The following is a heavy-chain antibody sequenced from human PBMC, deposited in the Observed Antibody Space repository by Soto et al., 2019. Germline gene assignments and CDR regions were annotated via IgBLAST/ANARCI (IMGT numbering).Heavy chain of an antibody. CDR2: IYYSGST. CDR3: ARASMVRGVYLSYGMDV. Sequence: SETLSLTCTVSGGSISSGGYYWSWIRQHPGKGLEWIGYIYYSGSTYYNPSLKSRVTISVDTSKNQFSLKLSSVTAADTAVYYCARASMVRGVYLSYGMDVWGQGTTVT. CDR1: GGSISSGGYY. D-gene: IGHD3-10*01. J-gene: IGHJ6*02. V-gene: IGHV4-31*03.